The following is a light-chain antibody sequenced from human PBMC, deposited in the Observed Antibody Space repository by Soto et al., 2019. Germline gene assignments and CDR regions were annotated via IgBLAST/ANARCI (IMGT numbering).Light chain of an antibody. CDR1: QSVSSN. CDR3: QQYYNWPPRVT. CDR2: GAS. J-gene: IGKJ5*01. V-gene: IGKV3-15*01. Sequence: EIVLTQSPGSLSLSPGERSTLSCSASQSVSSNFAWYQQKPGQAPRLLIYGASTRASGLPARFSGSGSGTEFTLTISSLQSEDFAVYYCQQYYNWPPRVTFGQGTRLEIK.